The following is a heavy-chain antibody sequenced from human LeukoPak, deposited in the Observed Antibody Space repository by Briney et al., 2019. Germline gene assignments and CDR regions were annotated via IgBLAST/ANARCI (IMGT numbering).Heavy chain of an antibody. CDR2: IDNGGSTT. CDR1: GFTFSTYW. Sequence: GGSLRLSCAASGFTFSTYWMHWVRQAPGKGLVWVSRIDNGGSTTLYADSVRGRFIISRDNAKNTLYLQMNSLRPEDTAIYYCARVRSDYSSSSPPDYWGQGTPVIVSS. J-gene: IGHJ4*02. V-gene: IGHV3-74*01. CDR3: ARVRSDYSSSSPPDY. D-gene: IGHD6-6*01.